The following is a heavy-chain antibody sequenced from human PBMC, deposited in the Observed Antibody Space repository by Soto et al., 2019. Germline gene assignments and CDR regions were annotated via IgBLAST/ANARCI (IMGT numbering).Heavy chain of an antibody. D-gene: IGHD6-13*01. J-gene: IGHJ6*02. CDR2: INPSGGST. V-gene: IGHV1-46*01. CDR1: GYTFTSYY. CDR3: ARDLKQQLVRFYYYGMDV. Sequence: VASVKVSCKASGYTFTSYYMHWVRQAPGQGLEWMGIINPSGGSTSYAQKFQGRVTMTRDTSTSTVYMELSSLRSEDTAVYYCARDLKQQLVRFYYYGMDVWGQGTTVTVSS.